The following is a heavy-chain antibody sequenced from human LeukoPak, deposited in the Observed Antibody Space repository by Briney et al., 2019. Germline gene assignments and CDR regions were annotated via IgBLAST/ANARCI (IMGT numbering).Heavy chain of an antibody. CDR2: VHYSGST. D-gene: IGHD3-10*01. Sequence: SETLSLTCTVSGVSISSYYWSWIRQPPGKGLEWIGYVHYSGSTNYNPSLKSRITISIDTSKNHFSLKLSSVTAADTAVYYCAALWLPHDPRFDPWGQGTPVTVSS. V-gene: IGHV4-59*01. CDR3: AALWLPHDPRFDP. J-gene: IGHJ5*02. CDR1: GVSISSYY.